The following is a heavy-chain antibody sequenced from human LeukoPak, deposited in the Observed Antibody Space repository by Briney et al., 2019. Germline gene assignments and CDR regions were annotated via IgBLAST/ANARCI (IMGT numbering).Heavy chain of an antibody. CDR2: ISTRGSTI. Sequence: PGGSLRLSCVASGFTFSDYYMSWIRQAPGKGLEWLSYISTRGSTIYSADSVKGRFTISRDNSKNTLYLQMNSLRAEDTAVYYCAREGVTTVLKNWFDPWGQGTLVTVSS. CDR1: GFTFSDYY. D-gene: IGHD4-17*01. CDR3: AREGVTTVLKNWFDP. V-gene: IGHV3-11*04. J-gene: IGHJ5*02.